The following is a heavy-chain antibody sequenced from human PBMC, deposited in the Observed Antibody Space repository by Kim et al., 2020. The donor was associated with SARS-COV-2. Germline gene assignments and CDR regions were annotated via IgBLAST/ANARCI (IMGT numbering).Heavy chain of an antibody. J-gene: IGHJ3*02. V-gene: IGHV4-39*01. CDR1: GGSISSSSYY. CDR2: IYYSGST. D-gene: IGHD3-10*01. CDR3: ARRGMVRDKDNEAFDI. Sequence: SETLSLTYTVSGGSISSSSYYWGWIRQPPGKGLEWIGSIYYSGSTYYNPSLKSRVTISVDTSKNQFSLKLSSVTAADTAVYYCARRGMVRDKDNEAFDIWSQGTMVTVSS.